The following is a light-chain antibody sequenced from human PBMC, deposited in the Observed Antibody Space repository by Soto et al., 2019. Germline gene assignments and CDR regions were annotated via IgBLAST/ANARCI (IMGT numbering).Light chain of an antibody. V-gene: IGKV1-5*01. CDR3: QRYNTYSRT. CDR1: QRVNSW. CDR2: YAS. Sequence: DIPMTQSPSTLSASVGDRVTISCRAIQRVNSWLDWYQQKPGKDPKLLIYYASSLEGGVPSRFSGSSTRTASPRTISSMQPDAYATTHCQRYNTYSRTFGHRTQVEV. J-gene: IGKJ1*01.